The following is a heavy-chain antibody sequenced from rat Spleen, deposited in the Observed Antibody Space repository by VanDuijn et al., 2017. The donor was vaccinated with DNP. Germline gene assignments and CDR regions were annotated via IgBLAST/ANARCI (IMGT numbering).Heavy chain of an antibody. Sequence: EVQLVESGGGLVQPGRSMKLSCAASGLTFSIYDMAWVRQTPKKGLEWVATFSFDGTSTYCRDSVKGRFTIPRDNVRSNLYLQMDSLRSEDTATYYCTTRLPGSSVHCDFWGQGVMVTVSS. V-gene: IGHV5-7*01. J-gene: IGHJ2*01. CDR1: GLTFSIYD. D-gene: IGHD1-4*01. CDR2: FSFDGTST. CDR3: TTRLPGSSVHCDF.